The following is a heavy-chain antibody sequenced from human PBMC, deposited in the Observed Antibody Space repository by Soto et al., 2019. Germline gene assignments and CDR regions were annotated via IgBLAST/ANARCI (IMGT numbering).Heavy chain of an antibody. J-gene: IGHJ6*03. CDR3: ARGDCVGGTCYSLAGSFYYYMDV. D-gene: IGHD2-15*01. CDR2: INSDGSVS. CDR1: GFTFSNYW. Sequence: EVQLVESGGGLVQPGGSLRLSCAASGFTFSNYWMYWVRQAPGKGLVWVSRINSDGSVSSYADSVKGRLTISRDNVKNTLYLQMDSLRADDTAVHYCARGDCVGGTCYSLAGSFYYYMDVWGKGTTVTGFS. V-gene: IGHV3-74*01.